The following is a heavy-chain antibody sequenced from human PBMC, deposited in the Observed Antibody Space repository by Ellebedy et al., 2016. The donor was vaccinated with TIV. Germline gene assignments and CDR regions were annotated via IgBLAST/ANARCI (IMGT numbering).Heavy chain of an antibody. CDR1: GFNVSRFG. CDR2: TSYDGSYK. V-gene: IGHV3-30*18. D-gene: IGHD3-22*01. CDR3: AKARGEYYDSSGPQDY. J-gene: IGHJ4*02. Sequence: GESLKISCAASGFNVSRFGIQWVRQAPGKGLEWVAVTSYDGSYKYYVDSVKGRFTISRDNSKNTLYLQMNSLRAEDTAVYYCAKARGEYYDSSGPQDYWGQGTLVTVSS.